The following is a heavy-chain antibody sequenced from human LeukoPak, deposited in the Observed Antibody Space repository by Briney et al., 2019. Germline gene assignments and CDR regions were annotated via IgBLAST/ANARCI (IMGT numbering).Heavy chain of an antibody. J-gene: IGHJ3*02. CDR3: ARSFGHSGSYSGAFDI. Sequence: PSETLSLTCTVSGGSISSSSYYWGWIRQPPGKGLEWIGSIYYSGSTYYNPSLKSRVTISVDTSKNQFSLKLSSVTAADTAVYYCARSFGHSGSYSGAFDIWGQGTMVTVSS. CDR1: GGSISSSSYY. CDR2: IYYSGST. D-gene: IGHD1-26*01. V-gene: IGHV4-39*07.